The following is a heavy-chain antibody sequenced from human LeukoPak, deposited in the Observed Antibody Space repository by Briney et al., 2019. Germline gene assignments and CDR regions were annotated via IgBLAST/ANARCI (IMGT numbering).Heavy chain of an antibody. V-gene: IGHV1-46*01. CDR2: INPSGCST. Sequence: SSVKVSCKASGYTFTSYYMHWLRQAPGQGLEWMGIINPSGCSTSYAQKFQGRVTMTRDTSTSTVYMELSSLRSEDTAVYYCARGVRYFDWLVVVEFGMDVWGKGTTVTVSS. J-gene: IGHJ6*04. CDR3: ARGVRYFDWLVVVEFGMDV. CDR1: GYTFTSYY. D-gene: IGHD3-9*01.